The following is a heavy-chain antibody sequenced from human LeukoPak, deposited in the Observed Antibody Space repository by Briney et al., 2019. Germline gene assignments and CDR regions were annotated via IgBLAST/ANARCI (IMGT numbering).Heavy chain of an antibody. CDR1: GGTFSSYA. J-gene: IGHJ5*02. D-gene: IGHD3-3*01. CDR3: ARDASRGRTSDFWSGYPPYNWFDP. V-gene: IGHV1-69*01. Sequence: SVKVSCKASGGTFSSYAISWVRQAPGQGLEWMGGIIPIFGTANYAQKFQGRVTITADESTSTAYMELSSLRSEDTAVYYCARDASRGRTSDFWSGYPPYNWFDPWGQGTLVTVSS. CDR2: IIPIFGTA.